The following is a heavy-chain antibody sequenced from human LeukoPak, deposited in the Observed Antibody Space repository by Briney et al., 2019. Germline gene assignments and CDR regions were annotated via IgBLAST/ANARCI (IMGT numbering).Heavy chain of an antibody. CDR1: GGSFSAYY. V-gene: IGHV4-34*01. CDR3: ARSLVYSSSWPRYYYYYYMDV. D-gene: IGHD6-13*01. Sequence: SETLSLTCAVYGGSFSAYYWSWIRQPPGKGLEWIGAIHHIGSTNYNPSLKSRVTISVDTSKNQFSLKLSSVTAADTAVYYCARSLVYSSSWPRYYYYYYMDVWGKGTTVTVSS. CDR2: IHHIGST. J-gene: IGHJ6*03.